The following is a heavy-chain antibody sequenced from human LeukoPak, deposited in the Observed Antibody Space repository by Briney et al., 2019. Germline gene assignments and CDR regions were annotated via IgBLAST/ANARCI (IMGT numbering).Heavy chain of an antibody. CDR3: AKDGSSSCLHLDY. CDR1: GFTLSSYG. J-gene: IGHJ4*02. CDR2: ISYDGSNK. V-gene: IGHV3-30*18. Sequence: GGSLRLSCAASGFTLSSYGMHWVRQAPGKGLEWVAVISYDGSNKYYADSVKGRFTISRDNSKNTLYLQMNSLRAEDTAVYYCAKDGSSSCLHLDYWGQGTLVTVSS. D-gene: IGHD6-6*01.